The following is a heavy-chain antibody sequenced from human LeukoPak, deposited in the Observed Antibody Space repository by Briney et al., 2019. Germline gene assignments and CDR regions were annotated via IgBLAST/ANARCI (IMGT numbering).Heavy chain of an antibody. V-gene: IGHV3-23*01. CDR3: AAVIDY. CDR1: GFTFSSYW. CDR2: ISGSGGST. Sequence: GGSLRLSCAASGFTFSSYWMSWVRQAPGKGLEWVSAISGSGGSTYYADSVKGRFTISRDNAKNSVFLQMNSLRAEDTAVYYCAAVIDYWGQGTLVTVSS. J-gene: IGHJ4*02.